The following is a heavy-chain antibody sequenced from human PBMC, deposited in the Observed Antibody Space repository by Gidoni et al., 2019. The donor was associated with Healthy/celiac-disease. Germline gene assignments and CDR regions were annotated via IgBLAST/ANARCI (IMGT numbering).Heavy chain of an antibody. CDR2: INHSGST. V-gene: IGHV4-34*01. Sequence: QVQLQQWGAGLLKPSETLSLTCAVYGGSFSGYYWSWIRQPPGKGLEWIGEINHSGSTNYNPSLKSRVTISVDTSKNQFSLKLSSVTAADTAVYYCARGKRGGGAKWYYYYGMDVWGQGTTVTVSS. CDR3: ARGKRGGGAKWYYYYGMDV. D-gene: IGHD3-16*01. CDR1: GGSFSGYY. J-gene: IGHJ6*02.